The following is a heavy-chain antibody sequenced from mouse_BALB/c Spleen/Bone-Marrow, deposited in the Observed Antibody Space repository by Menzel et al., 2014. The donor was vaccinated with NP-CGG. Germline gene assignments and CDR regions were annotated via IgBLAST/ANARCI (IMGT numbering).Heavy chain of an antibody. D-gene: IGHD4-1*01. CDR3: ARRGNWDGRAAMDY. CDR2: INSGGVNT. CDR1: GFTFSSYG. V-gene: IGHV5-6*02. Sequence: DVKLVESGADLVKPGGSLKLSCAASGFTFSSYGMSWVRQTPDKRLEWVATINSGGVNTYYIDSVKGRFTISRDNAKNTLYLQMSSLKSEDTAMYHCARRGNWDGRAAMDYWGQGTSVTVSS. J-gene: IGHJ4*01.